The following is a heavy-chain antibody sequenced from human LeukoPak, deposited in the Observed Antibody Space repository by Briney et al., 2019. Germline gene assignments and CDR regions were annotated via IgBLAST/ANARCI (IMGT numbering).Heavy chain of an antibody. CDR3: VSIFGDYYYYFYMDV. CDR1: NGSISSSSYY. J-gene: IGHJ6*03. V-gene: IGHV4-39*01. D-gene: IGHD3-3*01. CDR2: IYYSGST. Sequence: SETLSLTCTVSNGSISSSSYYWGWIRQPPGEGLEWIGSIYYSGSTYYNPSLKSRVTISVDTSTDQFSPKVTSVTAADTAVYYCVSIFGDYYYYFYMDVWGKGATVTVSS.